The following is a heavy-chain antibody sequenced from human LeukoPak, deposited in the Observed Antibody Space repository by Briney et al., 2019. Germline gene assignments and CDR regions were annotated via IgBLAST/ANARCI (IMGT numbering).Heavy chain of an antibody. CDR3: ARDTPTRITIFGAIDY. J-gene: IGHJ4*02. CDR2: ISSSSSTI. CDR1: GITFSNAW. Sequence: GGSLRLSCAASGITFSNAWISWVRQAPGKGLEWVSYISSSSSTIYYADSVKGRFTISRDNAKNSLYLQMNSLRAEDTAVYYCARDTPTRITIFGAIDYWGQGTLVTVSS. V-gene: IGHV3-48*01. D-gene: IGHD3-3*01.